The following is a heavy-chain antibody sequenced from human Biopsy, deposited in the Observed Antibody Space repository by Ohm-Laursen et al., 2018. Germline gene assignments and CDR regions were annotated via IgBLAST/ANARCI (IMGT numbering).Heavy chain of an antibody. V-gene: IGHV1-69*10. D-gene: IGHD3-3*01. J-gene: IGHJ4*02. CDR3: ATPCQYYDSWSGYPPFDH. CDR2: IIAVSGLV. CDR1: GGTFSNYA. Sequence: ASVKVSCKASGGTFSNYAISWVRQAPGEGLEWMGGIIAVSGLVNYAPKFQGRVSITADKSTTTAYMELSNLQSEDTAVYYCATPCQYYDSWSGYPPFDHWGQGTLVTVSS.